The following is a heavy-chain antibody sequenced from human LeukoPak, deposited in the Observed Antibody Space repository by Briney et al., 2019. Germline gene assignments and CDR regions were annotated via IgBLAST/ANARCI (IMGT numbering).Heavy chain of an antibody. J-gene: IGHJ4*02. CDR3: ARALPMYYYDSSGYYLGPFDY. CDR1: GYTFTSYY. Sequence: ASVKVSCKASGYTFTSYYMHWVRQAPGQGLEWMGIINPSGGSTSYAQKFQGRVTMTRDTSTSTVYMELSSLRSEDTAVYYRARALPMYYYDSSGYYLGPFDYWGQGTLVTVSS. D-gene: IGHD3-22*01. V-gene: IGHV1-46*01. CDR2: INPSGGST.